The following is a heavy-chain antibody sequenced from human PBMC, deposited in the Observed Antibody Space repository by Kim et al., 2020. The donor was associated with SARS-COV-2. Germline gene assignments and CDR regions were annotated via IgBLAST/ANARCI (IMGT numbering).Heavy chain of an antibody. J-gene: IGHJ4*02. V-gene: IGHV3-23*01. CDR2: ISGSGGST. Sequence: GGSLRLSCAASGFTFSSYAMSWVRQAPGKGLEWVSAISGSGGSTYYADSVKGRFTISRDNSKNTLYLQMNSLRAEDTAVYYCAKDRVDYYGSGSYYKSGFDYWGQGTLVTLSS. CDR3: AKDRVDYYGSGSYYKSGFDY. D-gene: IGHD3-10*01. CDR1: GFTFSSYA.